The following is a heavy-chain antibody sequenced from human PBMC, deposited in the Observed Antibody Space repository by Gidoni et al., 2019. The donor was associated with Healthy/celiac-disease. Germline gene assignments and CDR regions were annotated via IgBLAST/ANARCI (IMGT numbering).Heavy chain of an antibody. Sequence: VQLLESGGGLVQPGGSLRLSCAASGFTFSSYALSWVRQAPGKGLGWVSAISGSGGSTYYADSVKGRFTISRDNSKNTLYLQMNSLRAEDTAVYYWAKDWGYCSSTSCEGRLDAFDIWGQGTMVTVSS. CDR2: ISGSGGST. CDR3: AKDWGYCSSTSCEGRLDAFDI. D-gene: IGHD2-2*01. J-gene: IGHJ3*02. V-gene: IGHV3-23*01. CDR1: GFTFSSYA.